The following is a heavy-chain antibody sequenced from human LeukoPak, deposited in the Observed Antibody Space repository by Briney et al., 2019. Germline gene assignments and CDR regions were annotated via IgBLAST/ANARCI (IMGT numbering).Heavy chain of an antibody. V-gene: IGHV4-38-2*02. J-gene: IGHJ4*02. Sequence: SETLSLTCTVSGYSISSGSYWGWIRQPPGKGLEWIGEINHSGSTNYNPSLKSRVTISVDTSKNQFSLKLSSVTAADTAVYYCARPGLYSGYLGYWGQGTLVTVSS. CDR2: INHSGST. CDR1: GYSISSGSY. D-gene: IGHD5-12*01. CDR3: ARPGLYSGYLGY.